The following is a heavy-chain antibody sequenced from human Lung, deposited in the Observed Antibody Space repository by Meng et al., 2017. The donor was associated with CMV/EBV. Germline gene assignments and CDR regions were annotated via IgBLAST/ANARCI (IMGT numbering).Heavy chain of an antibody. CDR1: GFTFSSYT. CDR3: ARAPGIGGTTGVY. Sequence: SCEVSGFTFSSYTMSWVRQAPGKGLEWVSSISGFSDYIHYADSVKGRFTISRDNAKNSLYLQMNSLRAEDTAVYYCARAPGIGGTTGVYWGQGTPVTVSS. CDR2: ISGFSDYI. V-gene: IGHV3-21*01. J-gene: IGHJ1*01. D-gene: IGHD1-7*01.